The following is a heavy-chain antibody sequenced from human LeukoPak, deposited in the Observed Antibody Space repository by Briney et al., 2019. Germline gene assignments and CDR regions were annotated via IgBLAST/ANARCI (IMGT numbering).Heavy chain of an antibody. V-gene: IGHV3-30*04. CDR3: ARAVQCSGGSCYYYYYYMDV. CDR2: ISYDGSNK. D-gene: IGHD2-15*01. CDR1: GFTFSSYA. Sequence: GGSLRLSCAASGFTFSSYAMHWVRQAPGKGLEWVAVISYDGSNKYYADSVKGRFTISRDNSKNTLYLQMNSLRAEDTAVYYCARAVQCSGGSCYYYYYYMDVWGKGTTVTVSS. J-gene: IGHJ6*03.